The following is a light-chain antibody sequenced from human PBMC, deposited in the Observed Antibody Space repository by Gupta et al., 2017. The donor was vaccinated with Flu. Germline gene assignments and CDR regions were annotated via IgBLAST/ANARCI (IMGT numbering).Light chain of an antibody. CDR3: QVWDGSSDHPVV. CDR1: NIGSNS. CDR2: DDS. Sequence: SYVLTQPPSVSAAPGETARSACGGNNIGSNSVHWYQQKPDQAPVLIVYDDSDRPSGIPELFSGSNFGNTATLTISRVEAGDEADYYCQVWDGSSDHPVVLGGGTKLTVL. J-gene: IGLJ2*01. V-gene: IGLV3-21*02.